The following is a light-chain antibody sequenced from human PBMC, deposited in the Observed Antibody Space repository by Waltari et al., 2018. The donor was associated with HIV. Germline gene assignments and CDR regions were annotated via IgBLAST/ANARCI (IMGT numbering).Light chain of an antibody. CDR1: QSLSSTY. V-gene: IGKV3-20*01. Sequence: EVVLTQSPGTLSLSPGDRATLSCRASQSLSSTYLAWYQQKPGQAPRLLIFGVASRATGIPDRFSGFGSGTYFTLTISRLEPEDSAVYYCQYLGTFGQ. CDR2: GVA. CDR3: QYLGT. J-gene: IGKJ1*01.